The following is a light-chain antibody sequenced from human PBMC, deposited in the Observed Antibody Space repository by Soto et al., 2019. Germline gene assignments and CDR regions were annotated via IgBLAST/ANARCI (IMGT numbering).Light chain of an antibody. J-gene: IGLJ3*02. CDR2: EDN. CDR3: QSYDSCMHGGV. CDR1: SGSIASNY. V-gene: IGLV6-57*01. Sequence: NFMLTQPHSVSESPGKTVTISCTRSSGSIASNYVQWYQQRPGSSPTTVIYEDNQRASGVPDRFSGSIHSSSNSTSLTISGLETEYEADYYCQSYDSCMHGGVFGGGTKLTVL.